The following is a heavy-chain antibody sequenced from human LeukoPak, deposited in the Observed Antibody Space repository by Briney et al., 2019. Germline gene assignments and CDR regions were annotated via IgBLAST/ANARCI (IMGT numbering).Heavy chain of an antibody. CDR2: IYYSGST. CDR1: GGSISSYY. CDR3: ARGPRITIFGIPYYYYMDV. D-gene: IGHD3-3*01. J-gene: IGHJ6*03. Sequence: SETLSLTCTVSGGSISSYYWSWIRQPPGKGLEWIGYIYYSGSTNYNPSLKSRVTISVDTSKNQFSLKLSSVTAADTAVYYCARGPRITIFGIPYYYYMDVWGKGTTVTVSS. V-gene: IGHV4-59*12.